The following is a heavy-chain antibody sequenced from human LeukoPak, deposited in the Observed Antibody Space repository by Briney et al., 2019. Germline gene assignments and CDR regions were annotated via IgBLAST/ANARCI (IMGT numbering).Heavy chain of an antibody. CDR2: ISSSSSYT. J-gene: IGHJ6*02. D-gene: IGHD1-14*01. Sequence: TGGSLRLSCAASGFTFGDYYMSWIRHAPGKGLEWVSYISSSSSYTNYADSVKGRFTISRDNAKNSLYLQMNSLRAEDTAVYYCARDNHYGMDVWGQGTTVTVSS. CDR3: ARDNHYGMDV. CDR1: GFTFGDYY. V-gene: IGHV3-11*05.